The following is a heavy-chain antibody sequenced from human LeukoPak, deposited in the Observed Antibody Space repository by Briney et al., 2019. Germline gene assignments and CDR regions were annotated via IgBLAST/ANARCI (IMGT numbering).Heavy chain of an antibody. V-gene: IGHV4-39*01. J-gene: IGHJ4*02. CDR2: IYYSGST. D-gene: IGHD2-15*01. CDR1: GGSISSSSYY. CDR3: ARSYSQIPRPSYFDY. Sequence: SETLSLTCTVSGGSISSSSYYWGWIRQPPGKGLEWIGSIYYSGSTYYNPSLKSRVTISVDTSKNQFSLKLSSVTAADTAVYYCARSYSQIPRPSYFDYWGQGTLVTVSS.